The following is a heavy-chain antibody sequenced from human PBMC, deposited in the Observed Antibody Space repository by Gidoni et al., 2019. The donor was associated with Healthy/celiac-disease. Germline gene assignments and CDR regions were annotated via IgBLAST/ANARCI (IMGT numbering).Heavy chain of an antibody. J-gene: IGHJ4*02. CDR3: ASESWEFDY. CDR2: MSSSSSTI. D-gene: IGHD6-13*01. V-gene: IGHV3-48*01. Sequence: EVQLVESGGGLVQPGGSLRLSCAASGFTFSSYSMNWVRQAPGKGLEWVSYMSSSSSTIYYADSVKGRFTISRDNAKNSLYLQMNSLRAEDTAVYYCASESWEFDYWGQGTLVTVSS. CDR1: GFTFSSYS.